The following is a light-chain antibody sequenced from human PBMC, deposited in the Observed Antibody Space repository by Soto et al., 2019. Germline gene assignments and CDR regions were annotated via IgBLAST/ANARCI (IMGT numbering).Light chain of an antibody. CDR1: SSDVGGYNY. V-gene: IGLV2-8*01. CDR3: SSYAGSNNRYV. J-gene: IGLJ1*01. Sequence: QSVLTQPPSASGSLGQSVTISCTGTSSDVGGYNYVSWYQQHPGKAPKLMIYEVSKRPSGVPDRFSGSKSGNTASLTVSGLQAEDEADYYCSSYAGSNNRYVFGTGTKVTVL. CDR2: EVS.